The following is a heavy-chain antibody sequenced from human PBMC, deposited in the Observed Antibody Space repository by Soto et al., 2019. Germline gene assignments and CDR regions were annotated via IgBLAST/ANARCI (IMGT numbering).Heavy chain of an antibody. Sequence: QITLKESGPTLVRPTQTLTLTCTFSGFSLSTRGVCVGWIRQPPGKALEWLGLIYWDDDKRYSPSLKSRLTITKDTSKNQVVLTMTDLDPVDTVTYYCAHRGSSWQLDYWGQGTLVTVSS. V-gene: IGHV2-5*02. CDR1: GFSLSTRGVC. D-gene: IGHD6-19*01. CDR3: AHRGSSWQLDY. J-gene: IGHJ4*02. CDR2: IYWDDDK.